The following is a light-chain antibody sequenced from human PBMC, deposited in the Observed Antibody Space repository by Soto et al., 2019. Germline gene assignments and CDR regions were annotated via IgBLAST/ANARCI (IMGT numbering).Light chain of an antibody. Sequence: EIVMTQSPATLSVSPGERVTLSCRASQSVSSNLAWYQQKPGQAPRLLIYGASTRATGIPARFSGSGSGTEFTLTIRSLQSEDFVIYYCQQYNHWPGTFGQGTKLEIK. CDR1: QSVSSN. CDR3: QQYNHWPGT. J-gene: IGKJ2*01. V-gene: IGKV3-15*01. CDR2: GAS.